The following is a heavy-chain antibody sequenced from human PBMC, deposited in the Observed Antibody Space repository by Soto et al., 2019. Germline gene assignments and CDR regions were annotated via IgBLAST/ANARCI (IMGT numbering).Heavy chain of an antibody. CDR3: AAVRVIDFWSNNYGMDV. CDR2: IYYSGST. V-gene: IGHV4-59*01. CDR1: GGSISSYY. J-gene: IGHJ6*02. D-gene: IGHD3-3*01. Sequence: PSETLSLTCTVSGGSISSYYWSWILQPPGKGLEWIGYIYYSGSTNYNPSLKSRVTISVDTSKNQFSLKLSSVTAADTAVYYCAAVRVIDFWSNNYGMDVWGQGTTVTVSS.